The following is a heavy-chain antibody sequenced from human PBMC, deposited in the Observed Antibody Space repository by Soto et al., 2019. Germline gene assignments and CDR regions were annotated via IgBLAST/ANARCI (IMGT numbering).Heavy chain of an antibody. D-gene: IGHD3-10*01. V-gene: IGHV3-23*01. CDR1: GFIFSNYA. Sequence: EVQLLESGGGLVQPGGSLRLSCAASGFIFSNYAMTGVRQSPGQGLEWVSGISGSGVSTYYADSVKGRFTISRDNSNNTLYLEMTRPRPEDSAVYYCAKVRSETHLWAGIFDDWG. CDR2: ISGSGVST. CDR3: AKVRSETHLWAGIFDD. J-gene: IGHJ5*01.